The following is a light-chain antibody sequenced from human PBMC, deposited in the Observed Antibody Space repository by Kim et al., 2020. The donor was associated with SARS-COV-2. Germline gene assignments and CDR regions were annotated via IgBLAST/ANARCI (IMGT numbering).Light chain of an antibody. CDR1: QGVRAF. CDR2: DAS. CDR3: QHRSNWRT. V-gene: IGKV3-11*01. J-gene: IGKJ4*01. Sequence: YLSPMELASLSCRARQGVRAFLAWCPQKPGQAPRLLIYDASNRATGVPARFSGSGFGTDFTLTISSLEPEDFAVYYCQHRSNWRTFGGGTKVDIK.